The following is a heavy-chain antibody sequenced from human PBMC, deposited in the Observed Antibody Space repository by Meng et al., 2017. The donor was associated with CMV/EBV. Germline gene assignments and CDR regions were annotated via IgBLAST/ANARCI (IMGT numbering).Heavy chain of an antibody. CDR2: ISGSGGST. D-gene: IGHD3-3*01. Sequence: GGSLRLSCAASGFTFSSYAMSWVRQAPGKGLEWVSAISGSGGSTYYADSVKGRFTISRDNSKNTLYLQMNSLRAEGTAVYYCAKDGGGVITIFGVANPTGGFDPWGQGTLVTVSS. CDR1: GFTFSSYA. J-gene: IGHJ5*02. CDR3: AKDGGGVITIFGVANPTGGFDP. V-gene: IGHV3-23*01.